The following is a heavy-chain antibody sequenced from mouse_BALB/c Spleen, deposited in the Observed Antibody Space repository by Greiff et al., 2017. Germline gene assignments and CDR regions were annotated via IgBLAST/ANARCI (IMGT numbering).Heavy chain of an antibody. D-gene: IGHD1-1*01. CDR1: GFSLTSYG. Sequence: VQLQQSGPGLVAPSQSLSITCTVSGFSLTSYGVHWVRQPPGKGLEWLGVIWAGGSTNYNSALMSRLSISKDNSKSQVFLKMNSLQTDDTAMYYCARNDYGSSYGYFDVWGAGTTVTVSS. J-gene: IGHJ1*01. V-gene: IGHV2-9*02. CDR3: ARNDYGSSYGYFDV. CDR2: IWAGGST.